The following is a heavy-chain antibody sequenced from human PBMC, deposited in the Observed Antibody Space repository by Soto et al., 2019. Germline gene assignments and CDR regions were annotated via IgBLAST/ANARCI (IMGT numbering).Heavy chain of an antibody. V-gene: IGHV1-69*06. D-gene: IGHD3-10*01. CDR3: ARETAHRCDSGRPLLPENFDS. CDR1: GSIFITYG. Sequence: QVQLVQSGAEMKMPGSSVKVSCKTSGSIFITYGISWVRQAPGQGLEWMGGIIPFLGKINHAQIFQDRVTITADKATSTVYLELTDLISNDTAVYYCARETAHRCDSGRPLLPENFDSWGQGTLVTVSS. CDR2: IIPFLGKI. J-gene: IGHJ4*02.